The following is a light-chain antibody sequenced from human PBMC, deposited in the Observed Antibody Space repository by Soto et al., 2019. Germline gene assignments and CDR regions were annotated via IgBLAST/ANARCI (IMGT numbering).Light chain of an antibody. Sequence: QSALTQPRSVSGSPGLSVNISCTGTSSDVGGYNYVSWYQQHPGKAPKLMIYDVSKRPSGVPDRFSGSKSGNTASLTISGLQAEDEADYYCCSYAGSYTLYVFGTVTKVTV. CDR3: CSYAGSYTLYV. V-gene: IGLV2-11*01. CDR2: DVS. J-gene: IGLJ1*01. CDR1: SSDVGGYNY.